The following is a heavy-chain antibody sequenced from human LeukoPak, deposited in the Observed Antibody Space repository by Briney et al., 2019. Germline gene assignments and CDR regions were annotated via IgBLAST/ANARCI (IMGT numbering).Heavy chain of an antibody. CDR2: IIPIFGTA. CDR1: GYTFTSYG. CDR3: ARGALDIVVVVAALHDAFDI. D-gene: IGHD2-15*01. V-gene: IGHV1-69*13. Sequence: ASVKVSCKVSGYTFTSYGISWVRQAPGQGLEWMGGIIPIFGTANYAQKFQGRVTITADESTSTAYMELSSLRSEDTAVYYCARGALDIVVVVAALHDAFDIWGQGTMVTVSS. J-gene: IGHJ3*02.